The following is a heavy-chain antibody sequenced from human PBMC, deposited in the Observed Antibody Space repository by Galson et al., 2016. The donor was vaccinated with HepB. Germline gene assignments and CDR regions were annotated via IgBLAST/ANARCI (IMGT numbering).Heavy chain of an antibody. D-gene: IGHD3-10*01. CDR2: MNPNSGNT. J-gene: IGHJ6*02. Sequence: SVKVSCKASGYTFTSYDINWARQATGQGLEWLGWMNPNSGNTGYAQKFRGRVILTGNTSLNTAYMELSTLKSDDTAVYYCARGGIYNSGTILFGMDVWGQGTTVTVSS. CDR3: ARGGIYNSGTILFGMDV. V-gene: IGHV1-8*01. CDR1: GYTFTSYD.